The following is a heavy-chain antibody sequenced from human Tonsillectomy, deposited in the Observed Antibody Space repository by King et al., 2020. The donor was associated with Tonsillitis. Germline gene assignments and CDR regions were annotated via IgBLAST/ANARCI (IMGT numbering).Heavy chain of an antibody. J-gene: IGHJ6*03. D-gene: IGHD4-17*01. CDR2: IYYDGSNK. Sequence: VQLVESGGGVVQPGRSLRLSCAASGFTFSSYGMHWVRQAPGKGLEWVAVIYYDGSNKYYADSVKGRFTISRDNSKNTLYLQMNSLRAEDTAVYYCARDPNNGGDYPLNYYYYYYMDVWGKGTTVTVSS. CDR3: ARDPNNGGDYPLNYYYYYYMDV. CDR1: GFTFSSYG. V-gene: IGHV3-33*08.